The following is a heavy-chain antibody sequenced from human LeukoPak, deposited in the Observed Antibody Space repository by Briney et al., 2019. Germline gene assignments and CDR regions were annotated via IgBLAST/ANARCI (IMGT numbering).Heavy chain of an antibody. CDR3: AKDRAYYYGSGSSRPYYYGMDV. D-gene: IGHD3-10*01. V-gene: IGHV3-23*01. CDR2: ISGSGGST. J-gene: IGHJ6*02. Sequence: PGGSLRLSCAASGFTFSSYAMSWVRQAPGKGLEWVSAISGSGGSTYYADSVKGRFTISRDNSKNTLYLQMNSLRAEDTVVYYCAKDRAYYYGSGSSRPYYYGMDVWGQGTAVTVSS. CDR1: GFTFSSYA.